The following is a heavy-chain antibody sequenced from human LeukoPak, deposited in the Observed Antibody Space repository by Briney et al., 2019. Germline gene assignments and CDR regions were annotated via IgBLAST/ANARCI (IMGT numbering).Heavy chain of an antibody. V-gene: IGHV4-34*01. Sequence: SETLSLTCAVYGGSFSGYYWSWIRQPPGKGLEWIGEINHSGSTNYNPSLKSRVTISVDTSKNQFSLKLSSVTAADTAVYYCARGRFLDPWGQGTLVTVSP. CDR1: GGSFSGYY. D-gene: IGHD3-16*01. CDR3: ARGRFLDP. CDR2: INHSGST. J-gene: IGHJ5*02.